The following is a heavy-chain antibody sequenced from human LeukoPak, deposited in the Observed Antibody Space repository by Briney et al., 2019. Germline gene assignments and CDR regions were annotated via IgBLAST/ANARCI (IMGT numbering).Heavy chain of an antibody. Sequence: PGRSLRLSCAASGFTFSSYGMHWVRQAPGKGLEWVAFIRYDGSNKYYADSVKGRFTISRDNSKNTLYLQMNSLRAEDTAVYYCAKDAGYSGSYWRPFDYWGQGTLVTVSS. V-gene: IGHV3-30*02. CDR3: AKDAGYSGSYWRPFDY. D-gene: IGHD1-26*01. J-gene: IGHJ4*02. CDR2: IRYDGSNK. CDR1: GFTFSSYG.